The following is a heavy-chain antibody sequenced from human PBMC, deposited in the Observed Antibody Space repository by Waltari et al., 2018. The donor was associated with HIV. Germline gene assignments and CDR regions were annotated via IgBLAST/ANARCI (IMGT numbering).Heavy chain of an antibody. V-gene: IGHV3-23*01. D-gene: IGHD3-10*01. Sequence: EVQLLESGGGLVQPGGSLRLSCAASGFTFSSYAMTWVRQAPGKGLEWVSAISGSGGSTYYADSVKGRFTISRDNSKNSLYLQMNSLRAEDTAVYYCAKSQGSGTYYYGMDVWGQGTTVTVSS. J-gene: IGHJ6*02. CDR1: GFTFSSYA. CDR3: AKSQGSGTYYYGMDV. CDR2: ISGSGGST.